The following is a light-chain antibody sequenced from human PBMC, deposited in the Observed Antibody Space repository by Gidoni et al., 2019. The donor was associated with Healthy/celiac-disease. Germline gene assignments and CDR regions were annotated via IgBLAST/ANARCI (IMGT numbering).Light chain of an antibody. J-gene: IGLJ2*01. CDR1: KLGDKY. CDR2: QDS. Sequence: SYELTHPPSVSVSPGQTASITCSGDKLGDKYACWYQQKPGQSPVLVIYQDSKRPSGLPERFSGSNSGNTATLTISGTQAMDEADYYCQAWDSQAVFGGGTKLTVL. CDR3: QAWDSQAV. V-gene: IGLV3-1*01.